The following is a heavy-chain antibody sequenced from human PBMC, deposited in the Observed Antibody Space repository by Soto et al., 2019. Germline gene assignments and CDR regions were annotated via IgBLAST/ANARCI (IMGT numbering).Heavy chain of an antibody. J-gene: IGHJ4*02. V-gene: IGHV1-18*01. CDR3: ARDLSIFLFDY. Sequence: QVQLVQSGAEVKKPGASVKVSCKASGYTFTSYGISWVRQAPGQGLEWMGWISAYNGNTKYAQKLQGRVTMTTDTSTSQASMELRSLRSDDTAVYYCARDLSIFLFDYWGQGTLVTVSS. CDR1: GYTFTSYG. D-gene: IGHD3-9*01. CDR2: ISAYNGNT.